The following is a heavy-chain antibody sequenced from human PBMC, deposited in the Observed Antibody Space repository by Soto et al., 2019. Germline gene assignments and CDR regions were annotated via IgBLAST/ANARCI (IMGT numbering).Heavy chain of an antibody. D-gene: IGHD6-13*01. J-gene: IGHJ5*02. CDR2: IYYSGST. Sequence: PSETLSLTCTVSGGSISSYYWSWIRQPPGKGLEWIGYIYYSGSTNYNPSLKSRVTISVDTSKNQFSLKLSSVTAADTAVYYCARDCRASSSWNNWFDPWGQGTLVTVSS. V-gene: IGHV4-59*01. CDR1: GGSISSYY. CDR3: ARDCRASSSWNNWFDP.